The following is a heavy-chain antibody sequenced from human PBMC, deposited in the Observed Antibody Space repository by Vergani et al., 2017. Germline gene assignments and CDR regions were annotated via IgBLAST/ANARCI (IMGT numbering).Heavy chain of an antibody. CDR3: VRGRGLCAVGRCYTEAWDY. CDR2: ISFDGTNE. J-gene: IGHJ4*02. Sequence: QVQLVESGGGVVQPGTSLRLSCVVSGFALNRHAMYWVRQAPGKGLEWVVGISFDGTNEYYPDLVKGRFTISRDIAKNTLYLQVRSLRLEDTGVYHCVRGRGLCAVGRCYTEAWDYWGQGTPVTVSS. CDR1: GFALNRHA. V-gene: IGHV3-30-3*01. D-gene: IGHD2-2*02.